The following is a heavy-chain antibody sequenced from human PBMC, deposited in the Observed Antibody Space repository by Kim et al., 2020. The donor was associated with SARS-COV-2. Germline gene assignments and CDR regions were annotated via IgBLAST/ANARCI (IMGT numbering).Heavy chain of an antibody. CDR3: AKDSSSSGIYYYYGMDV. CDR2: ISYDGSNK. Sequence: GGSLRLSCAASGFTFSSYGMHWVRQAPGKGLEWVAVISYDGSNKYYADSVKGRFTISRDNSKNTLYLQMNSLRAEDTAVYYCAKDSSSSGIYYYYGMDVWGQGTTVTVSS. J-gene: IGHJ6*02. CDR1: GFTFSSYG. D-gene: IGHD6-6*01. V-gene: IGHV3-30*18.